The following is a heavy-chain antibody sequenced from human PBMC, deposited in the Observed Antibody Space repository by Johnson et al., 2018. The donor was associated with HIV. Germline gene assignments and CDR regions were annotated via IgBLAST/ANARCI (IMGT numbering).Heavy chain of an antibody. V-gene: IGHV3-30*04. CDR3: AKVRGDFWSGYYGGLNDAFDI. D-gene: IGHD3-3*01. J-gene: IGHJ3*02. Sequence: QVQLVESGGGLVQPGGSLKLACAASGFTFSGSALHWVRQASGKGLEWVAVISYDGSNKYYADSVKGRFTISRDNSKNTLYLQMNSLRAEDTAVYYCAKVRGDFWSGYYGGLNDAFDIWGQGTIVTVSS. CDR1: GFTFSGSA. CDR2: ISYDGSNK.